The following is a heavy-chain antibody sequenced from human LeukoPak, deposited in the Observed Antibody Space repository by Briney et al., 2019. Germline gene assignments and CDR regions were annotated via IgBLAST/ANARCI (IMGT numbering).Heavy chain of an antibody. V-gene: IGHV1-2*02. CDR2: INPNSGGT. J-gene: IGHJ6*02. D-gene: IGHD6-19*01. CDR1: GYTFTGYY. Sequence: ASVKVSCKASGYTFTGYYMHWVRQAPGQGLEWMGWINPNSGGTNYAQKFQGRVTMTRDTSISTAYMELSRLRSDDTAVYYCARERIAVAGTTYYYYYGMDVWGQGTTVTVSS. CDR3: ARERIAVAGTTYYYYYGMDV.